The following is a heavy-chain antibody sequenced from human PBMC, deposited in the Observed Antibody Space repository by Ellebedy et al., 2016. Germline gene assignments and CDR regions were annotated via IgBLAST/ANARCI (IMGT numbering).Heavy chain of an antibody. CDR3: ARVGTYGDYFDY. CDR2: IYYSGST. J-gene: IGHJ4*02. V-gene: IGHV4-28*03. CDR1: GYSISSSKW. Sequence: SETLSLXXAVSGYSISSSKWWGWIRQPPGKGLEWIGYIYYSGSTYYNPSLKSRVTMSVDTSKNQFSLKLSSVTAVDTAVYYCARVGTYGDYFDYWGQGTLVTVSS. D-gene: IGHD4-17*01.